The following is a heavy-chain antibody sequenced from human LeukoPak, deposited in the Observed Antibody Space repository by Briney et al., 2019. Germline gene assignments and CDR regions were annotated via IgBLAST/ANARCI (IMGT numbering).Heavy chain of an antibody. CDR3: ARRGGRFWSSPKFEL. CDR2: IAATDGHT. D-gene: IGHD2-15*01. V-gene: IGHV3-23*01. J-gene: IGHJ1*01. Sequence: PGGSLRLSCTVSGFTFSDYAMSWVRQAPGKALEWVAAIAATDGHTYHTDSVRGRFSISRDNSRGTLFLQMNSLSVEDTAVYYCARRGGRFWSSPKFELWGLGTLVTVSS. CDR1: GFTFSDYA.